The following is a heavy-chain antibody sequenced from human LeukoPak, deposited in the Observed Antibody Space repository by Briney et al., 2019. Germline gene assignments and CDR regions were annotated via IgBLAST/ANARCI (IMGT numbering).Heavy chain of an antibody. Sequence: ASVKVSCKASGGTFSSYAISWVRQAPGQGLEWMGGIIPIFGTANYAQKFQGRATITTDESTSTAYMELSSLRSEDTAVYYCARDGWLRFLGSFDPWGQGTLVTVSS. CDR1: GGTFSSYA. CDR3: ARDGWLRFLGSFDP. J-gene: IGHJ5*02. V-gene: IGHV1-69*05. D-gene: IGHD5-12*01. CDR2: IIPIFGTA.